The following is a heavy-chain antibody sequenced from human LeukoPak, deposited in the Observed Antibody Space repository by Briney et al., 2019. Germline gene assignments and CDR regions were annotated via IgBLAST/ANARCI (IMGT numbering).Heavy chain of an antibody. D-gene: IGHD3-16*02. V-gene: IGHV1-2*02. Sequence: ASVKVSCKASGYTFTGYYMHWVRQAPGQGLEWMGWINPNSGGTNYAQKFQGRVTITRDTSASTAYMELSSLRSEDTAIYYCAREGAHDYVWGNYRDAFDIWGQGTMVTVSS. CDR2: INPNSGGT. J-gene: IGHJ3*02. CDR1: GYTFTGYY. CDR3: AREGAHDYVWGNYRDAFDI.